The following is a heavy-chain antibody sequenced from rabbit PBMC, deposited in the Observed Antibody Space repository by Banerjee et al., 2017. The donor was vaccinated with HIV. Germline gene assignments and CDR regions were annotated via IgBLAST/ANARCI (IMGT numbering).Heavy chain of an antibody. CDR1: GLDLSSSYW. Sequence: QEQLEESGGDLVKPEGSLTLTCKASGLDLSSSYWICWVRQAPGKGPEWIACIYAGSSGNTYYANWAKGRFTISKTSSTTVTLQMTSLTAADTATYFCARDLAGVIGWNFNLWGPGTLVTVS. J-gene: IGHJ4*01. D-gene: IGHD4-1*01. V-gene: IGHV1S45*01. CDR2: IYAGSSGNT. CDR3: ARDLAGVIGWNFNL.